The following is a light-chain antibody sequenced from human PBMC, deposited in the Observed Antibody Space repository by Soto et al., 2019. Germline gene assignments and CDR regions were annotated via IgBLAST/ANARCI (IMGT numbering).Light chain of an antibody. V-gene: IGKV1-5*01. CDR2: DAS. CDR1: QSISSW. Sequence: DIQMTQSPSTLSASVGDRVTITCRASQSISSWLAWYQQKPGKAPKLLIYDASSLESGVPSRFSGSGSGTDFTLTISSLQPEDSATYYCQHYNSYSEAFGQGTKVDIK. CDR3: QHYNSYSEA. J-gene: IGKJ1*01.